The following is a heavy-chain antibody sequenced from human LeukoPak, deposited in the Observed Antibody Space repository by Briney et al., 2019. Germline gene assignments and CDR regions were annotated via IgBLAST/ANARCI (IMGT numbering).Heavy chain of an antibody. Sequence: SETLSLTCTVSGGSISSYYWSWIRQPPGKGLEWIGYIYYSGSTNYNPSLKSRVTISADTSKNQFSLELSSVTAADTAVYYCARDQGYSGYWGQGTLVTVSS. V-gene: IGHV4-59*01. CDR3: ARDQGYSGY. CDR2: IYYSGST. D-gene: IGHD5-12*01. CDR1: GGSISSYY. J-gene: IGHJ4*02.